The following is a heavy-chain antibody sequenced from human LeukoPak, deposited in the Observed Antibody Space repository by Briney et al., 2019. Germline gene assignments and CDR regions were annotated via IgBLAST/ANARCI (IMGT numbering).Heavy chain of an antibody. V-gene: IGHV3-23*01. CDR2: LSVGGEKT. CDR3: ARGALPIWFGENSSYHWFDP. D-gene: IGHD3-10*01. J-gene: IGHJ5*02. CDR1: GFTFRNFA. Sequence: GGSLRLSCAASGFTFRNFAMSWVRQAPGKGLEWVSGLSVGGEKTFYAGSVKGRFTISRDDSNATLFLQMNSLRIEDTAVYYCARGALPIWFGENSSYHWFDPWGQGTLVTVSS.